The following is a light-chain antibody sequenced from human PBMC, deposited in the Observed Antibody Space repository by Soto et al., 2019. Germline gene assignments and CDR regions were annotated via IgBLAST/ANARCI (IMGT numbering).Light chain of an antibody. CDR3: MQTVELSGT. CDR2: EVS. Sequence: DIVMTQTPLSLSVTPGQPASISCKSSQSLLYSDGKTYLSWYLQKPGQPPQLLIYEVSNRFSGVQDRFSGSGSGTDFTLRISRVEGEDGGVYYCMQTVELSGTFGRGTKVEIK. V-gene: IGKV2D-29*01. J-gene: IGKJ1*01. CDR1: QSLLYSDGKTY.